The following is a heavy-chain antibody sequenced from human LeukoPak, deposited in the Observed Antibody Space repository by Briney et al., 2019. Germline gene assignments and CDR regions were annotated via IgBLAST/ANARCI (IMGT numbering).Heavy chain of an antibody. CDR1: GGSFSGYY. J-gene: IGHJ4*02. CDR2: INHSGST. V-gene: IGHV4-34*01. Sequence: SETLSLTGACFGGSFSGYYWSWIRHPPGKGLEWIGEINHSGSTHYNPSFKSLVTISVDTSKNHFSLNLRSVTAPNTPGYYHARDRSLSWNYLDNWGQGTLVTVSS. CDR3: ARDRSLSWNYLDN. D-gene: IGHD6-13*01.